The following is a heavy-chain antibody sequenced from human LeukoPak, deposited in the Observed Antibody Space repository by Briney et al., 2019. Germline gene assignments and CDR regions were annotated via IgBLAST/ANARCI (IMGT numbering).Heavy chain of an antibody. D-gene: IGHD6-6*01. V-gene: IGHV1-69*13. CDR1: GGTFSSYA. CDR3: AREDATRVSSSSAA. CDR2: IIPIFGTA. Sequence: ASVKVSCKASGGTFSSYAISWVRQAPGQGLERMGGIIPIFGTANYAQKFQGRVTITADESTSTAYMELSSLRSEDTAVYYCAREDATRVSSSSAAWGQGTLVTVSS. J-gene: IGHJ4*02.